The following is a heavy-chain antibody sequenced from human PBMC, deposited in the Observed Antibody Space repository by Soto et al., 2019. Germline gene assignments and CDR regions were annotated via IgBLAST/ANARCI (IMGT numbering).Heavy chain of an antibody. CDR2: MNPNSGNT. Sequence: ASLNVSCKASGYTFSSYDVNWVRQATGQGLEWMGWMNPNSGNTGYAQKFQGRVTMTRNTSISTAYMELSSLRSEDTAVYYCARGLKKQKPGNDYWGQGTLVTVSS. D-gene: IGHD6-13*01. CDR3: ARGLKKQKPGNDY. CDR1: GYTFSSYD. J-gene: IGHJ4*02. V-gene: IGHV1-8*01.